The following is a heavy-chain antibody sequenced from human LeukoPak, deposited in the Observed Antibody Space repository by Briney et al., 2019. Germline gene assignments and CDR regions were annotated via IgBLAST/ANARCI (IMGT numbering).Heavy chain of an antibody. Sequence: ASVKVSCKASGYTFTDYYLHWVRQAPGQGLEWMGWINPNSGGTNYAQTFQGRVTMTRDTSITTAYLELSRLRSDDTAVYYCARIGYNHYFDYWGQGTLVTVSS. J-gene: IGHJ4*02. D-gene: IGHD5-24*01. CDR2: INPNSGGT. CDR3: ARIGYNHYFDY. CDR1: GYTFTDYY. V-gene: IGHV1-2*02.